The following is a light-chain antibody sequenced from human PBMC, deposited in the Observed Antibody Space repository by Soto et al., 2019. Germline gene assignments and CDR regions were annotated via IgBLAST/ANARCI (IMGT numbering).Light chain of an antibody. CDR2: VNT. CDR1: SSDVGSYNL. V-gene: IGLV2-23*01. J-gene: IGLJ3*02. Sequence: QSALTQPASVSGSPGQSITISCTGTSSDVGSYNLVSWYQHHPGKAPKLLIYVNTKRPSGVSDRFSGSKSGNTASLTISGLQAEDESAYYCCSYEGSDNWVFGGGTKVTVL. CDR3: CSYEGSDNWV.